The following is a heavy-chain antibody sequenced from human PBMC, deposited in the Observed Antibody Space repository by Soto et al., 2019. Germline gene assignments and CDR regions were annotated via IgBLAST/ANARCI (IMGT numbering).Heavy chain of an antibody. Sequence: QLQLRESGPGLVKPSETLSLTCTVSGGSISSGSYYWGWIRQPPGKGLEWIASIYYSGSTYYKPSLKSRVTISVDTSKNQFSLKLTSVTAADTAVYYCARQDNNSGWYGGLDYWGQGTLVTVSS. CDR3: ARQDNNSGWYGGLDY. V-gene: IGHV4-39*01. CDR1: GGSISSGSYY. CDR2: IYYSGST. D-gene: IGHD6-19*01. J-gene: IGHJ4*02.